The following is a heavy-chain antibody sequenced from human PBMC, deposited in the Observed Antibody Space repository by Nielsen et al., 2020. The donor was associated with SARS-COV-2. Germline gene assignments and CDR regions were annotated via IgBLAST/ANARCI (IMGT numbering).Heavy chain of an antibody. CDR1: GFSLSTSGMC. D-gene: IGHD2-2*01. CDR3: GHRAGQLLPDF. J-gene: IGHJ4*02. Sequence: SGPTLVKPTQTLTLTCTFSGFSLSTSGMCVSWIRQPPGKALEWLAVIYWDDDQRYSPSLKNRLTITKDTSKNQVVLTMTNMDPVDTATYYCGHRAGQLLPDFWGQGTLVTVSS. CDR2: IYWDDDQ. V-gene: IGHV2-5*08.